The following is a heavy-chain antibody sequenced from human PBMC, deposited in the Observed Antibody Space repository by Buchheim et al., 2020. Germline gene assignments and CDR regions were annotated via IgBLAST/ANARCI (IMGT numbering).Heavy chain of an antibody. CDR1: GYSFTSYW. CDR3: ARRDFWSGYYNESPTLFGMDV. Sequence: EVQLVQSGAEVKKPGESLRISCKGSGYSFTSYWISWVRQMPGKGLEWMGRIDPSDSYTNYSPSFQGHVTIPADKSISTSYLQWSSLKASDTAMYYCARRDFWSGYYNESPTLFGMDVWGQGTT. V-gene: IGHV5-10-1*01. CDR2: IDPSDSYT. J-gene: IGHJ6*02. D-gene: IGHD3-3*01.